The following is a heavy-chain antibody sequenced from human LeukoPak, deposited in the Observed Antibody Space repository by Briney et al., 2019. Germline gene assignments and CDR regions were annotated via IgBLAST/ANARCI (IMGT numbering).Heavy chain of an antibody. D-gene: IGHD5-18*01. V-gene: IGHV3-30*04. Sequence: GGSLRLSCTDSEFTFSSYAMHWVRQAPGKGLEWAAVTSFDESIKYYADSVKGRFTISRDNSKNTLYLQMNSLRGEDTAVYFCARGGYSYGYIRDDDAFDIWGQGTMVTVSA. J-gene: IGHJ3*02. CDR1: EFTFSSYA. CDR3: ARGGYSYGYIRDDDAFDI. CDR2: TSFDESIK.